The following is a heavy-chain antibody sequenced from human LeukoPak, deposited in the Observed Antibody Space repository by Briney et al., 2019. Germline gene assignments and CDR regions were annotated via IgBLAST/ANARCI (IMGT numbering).Heavy chain of an antibody. D-gene: IGHD6-6*01. CDR2: IIPIFGTA. Sequence: SVKVSCKASGGTFGSYAISWVRQAPGQGLEWMGGIIPIFGTANYAQKFQGRVTITADESTSTAYMELSSLRSEDTAVYYCARVYRSPGSSSVTDYYYYMDVWGKGTTVTVSS. V-gene: IGHV1-69*01. CDR3: ARVYRSPGSSSVTDYYYYMDV. CDR1: GGTFGSYA. J-gene: IGHJ6*03.